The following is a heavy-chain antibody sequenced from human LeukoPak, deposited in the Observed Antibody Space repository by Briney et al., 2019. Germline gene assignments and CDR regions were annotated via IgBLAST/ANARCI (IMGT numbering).Heavy chain of an antibody. Sequence: GGSLRLSCAASGFTFSSYAMHWVRQAPGKGLEWVAVISYDGSNKYYADSVKGRFTISRDNSKNTLYLQMNSLRAEDTAVYYCARPDVDTAMAFDYWGQGTLVTVSS. CDR3: ARPDVDTAMAFDY. CDR1: GFTFSSYA. CDR2: ISYDGSNK. V-gene: IGHV3-30*14. J-gene: IGHJ4*02. D-gene: IGHD5-18*01.